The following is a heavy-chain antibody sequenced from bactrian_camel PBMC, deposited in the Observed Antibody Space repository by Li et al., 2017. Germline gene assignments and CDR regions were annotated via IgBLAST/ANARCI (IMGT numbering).Heavy chain of an antibody. J-gene: IGHJ6*01. Sequence: DVQLVESGGGSVQAGGSLRLACAVSGYTDSIYVLAWFRQAPGKEREGVAAIDEDGTTSYADSVKGRFTISKVNAESTLYLQMNSLKPEDTAMYYCAARGPYCYTKLSVRDFTYWGQGTQVTVS. CDR3: AARGPYCYTKLSVRDFTY. V-gene: IGHV3S42*01. CDR1: GYTDSIYV. D-gene: IGHD2*01. CDR2: IDEDGTT.